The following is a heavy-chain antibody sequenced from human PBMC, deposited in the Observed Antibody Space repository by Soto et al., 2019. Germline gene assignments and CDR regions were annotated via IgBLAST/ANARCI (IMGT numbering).Heavy chain of an antibody. Sequence: SETLSLTCTVSTGSVSSGTHYWSWIRQPPGKGLEWIGYVYYSGGTDYNPSLKSRVTTSIDTSKNQFSLKLSSVAAADTAVYYCAREDDGGDRDYYGLDVWGQGTMVTVSS. J-gene: IGHJ6*02. CDR3: AREDDGGDRDYYGLDV. CDR2: VYYSGGT. D-gene: IGHD2-21*02. CDR1: TGSVSSGTHY. V-gene: IGHV4-61*01.